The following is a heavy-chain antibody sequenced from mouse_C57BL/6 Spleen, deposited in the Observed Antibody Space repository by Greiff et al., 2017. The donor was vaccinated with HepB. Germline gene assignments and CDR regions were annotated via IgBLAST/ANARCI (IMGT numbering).Heavy chain of an antibody. CDR3: TTGLYSNPFAY. CDR1: GFNIKDDY. V-gene: IGHV14-4*01. D-gene: IGHD2-5*01. J-gene: IGHJ3*01. CDR2: IDPENGDT. Sequence: VQLQQSGAELVRPGASVKLSCTASGFNIKDDYMHWVKQRPEQGLEWIGWIDPENGDTEYASKFQGKATITADTSSNTAYLQLSSLTSEDTAVYYCTTGLYSNPFAYWGQGTLVTVSA.